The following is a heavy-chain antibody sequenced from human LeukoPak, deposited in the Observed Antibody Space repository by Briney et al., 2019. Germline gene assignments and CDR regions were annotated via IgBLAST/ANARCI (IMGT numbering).Heavy chain of an antibody. CDR3: AKDYSSGWYIDY. CDR2: ISGGGVSA. J-gene: IGHJ4*02. V-gene: IGHV3-23*01. D-gene: IGHD6-19*01. Sequence: PGGSLRLSYAAYGFTFSSYAMSWVRQAPGKGLEWVSAISGGGVSAYYADSVKGRFTISRANSKNTMYLQMNSLRAEDTAVYYCAKDYSSGWYIDYWGQGTLVTVSS. CDR1: GFTFSSYA.